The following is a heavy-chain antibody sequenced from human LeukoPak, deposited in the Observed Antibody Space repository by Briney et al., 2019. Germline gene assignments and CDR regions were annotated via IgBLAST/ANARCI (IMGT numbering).Heavy chain of an antibody. CDR3: AKDGLDIVVVPAAMGVDY. V-gene: IGHV3-30*02. CDR1: GFTFSSYG. CDR2: MRYDGSNK. J-gene: IGHJ4*02. D-gene: IGHD2-2*03. Sequence: GGSLRLSCAASGFTFSSYGMHWVRQAPGKGLEWVAFMRYDGSNKYYADSVKGRFTISRDNSKNTLYLQMNSLRAEDTAVYYCAKDGLDIVVVPAAMGVDYWGQGTLVTVSS.